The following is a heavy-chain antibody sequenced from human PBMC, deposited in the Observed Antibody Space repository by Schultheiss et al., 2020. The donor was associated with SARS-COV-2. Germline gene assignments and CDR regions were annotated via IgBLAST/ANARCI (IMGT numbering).Heavy chain of an antibody. CDR1: GYSFTSYW. D-gene: IGHD2-2*01. CDR2: IDPSDSYT. V-gene: IGHV5-10-1*01. CDR3: ARDRYCSSTSCYGDDAFDI. J-gene: IGHJ3*02. Sequence: GESLKISCKGSGYSFTSYWISWVRQMPGKGLEWMGRIDPSDSYTNYSPSFQGHVTISADKSISTAYLQWSSLKASDTAMYYCARDRYCSSTSCYGDDAFDIWGQGTMVTVSS.